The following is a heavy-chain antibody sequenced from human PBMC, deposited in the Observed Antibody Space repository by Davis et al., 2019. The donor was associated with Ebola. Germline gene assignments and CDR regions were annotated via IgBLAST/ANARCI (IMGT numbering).Heavy chain of an antibody. V-gene: IGHV1-18*01. CDR2: ISAYNGNT. Sequence: ASVKVSCKASGYTFTIYGISWVRQAPGQGLEWMGWISAYNGNTNYAQKLQGRVTMTTDTSTSTVYMELSSLRSEDTAVYYCARAPRLYDSSGHQDYWGQGTLVTVSS. CDR1: GYTFTIYG. D-gene: IGHD3-22*01. CDR3: ARAPRLYDSSGHQDY. J-gene: IGHJ4*02.